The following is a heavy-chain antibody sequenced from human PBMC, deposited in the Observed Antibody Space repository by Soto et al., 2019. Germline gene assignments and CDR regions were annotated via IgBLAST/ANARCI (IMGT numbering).Heavy chain of an antibody. J-gene: IGHJ4*02. D-gene: IGHD2-2*01. CDR2: VSYDGSNE. CDR3: ARDPLYCTSASCSPLILDS. Sequence: QVQLVQSGGGVVQPGRSLRLSCAASGFTFSTYAFHWVRQAPGKGLEWVAVVSYDGSNEFYADSVKGRFTISRDNSKNTLYLQMSSLRPEDTAVYYCARDPLYCTSASCSPLILDSWGQGALVTVSS. CDR1: GFTFSTYA. V-gene: IGHV3-30-3*01.